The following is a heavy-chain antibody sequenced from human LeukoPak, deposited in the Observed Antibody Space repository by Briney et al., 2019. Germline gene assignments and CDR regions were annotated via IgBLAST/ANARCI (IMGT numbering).Heavy chain of an antibody. CDR1: EFTFRSYA. CDR2: ISASGDST. CDR3: ASFPRGDLALVILDY. V-gene: IGHV3-23*01. D-gene: IGHD2-21*01. J-gene: IGHJ4*02. Sequence: QRGGCLRLSCAASEFTFRSYAMTWGRQAPGKGLERVSGISASGDSTNYADYVKGRFTISRDNSKNTLYLQLNSLRPEDTAVYYCASFPRGDLALVILDYWGEGPVDPVSS.